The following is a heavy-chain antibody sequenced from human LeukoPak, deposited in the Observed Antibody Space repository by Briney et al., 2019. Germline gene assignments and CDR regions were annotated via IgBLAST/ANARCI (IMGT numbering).Heavy chain of an antibody. CDR2: ISGSGGST. J-gene: IGHJ4*02. CDR1: GFTFSSYA. CDR3: ARGTGSGIPFDY. Sequence: GGSLRLSCAASGFTFSSYAMSWVRQAPGKGLEWVSAISGSGGSTYYADSVKGRFTISRDNSKNTLYLQMNSLRAGDTAVYYCARGTGSGIPFDYWGQGTLVTVSS. D-gene: IGHD3-10*01. V-gene: IGHV3-23*01.